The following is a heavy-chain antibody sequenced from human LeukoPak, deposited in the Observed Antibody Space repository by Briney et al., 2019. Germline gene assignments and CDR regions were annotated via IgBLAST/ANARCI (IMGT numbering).Heavy chain of an antibody. J-gene: IGHJ4*02. CDR1: GGSISSYY. V-gene: IGHV4-4*07. D-gene: IGHD3-10*01. Sequence: TSETLSLTCTVSGGSISSYYWSWIRQPAGKGLEWIGRIYTSGSTNYNPSLKSRVTMSVDTSKNQFSLKLSSVTAADTAVYYCATITMVRGVIIRFDYWGQGTLVTVSS. CDR2: IYTSGST. CDR3: ATITMVRGVIIRFDY.